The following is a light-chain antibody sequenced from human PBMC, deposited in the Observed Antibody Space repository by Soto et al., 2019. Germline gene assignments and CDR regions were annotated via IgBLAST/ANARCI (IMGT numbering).Light chain of an antibody. J-gene: IGKJ4*01. CDR2: DAS. V-gene: IGKV3D-15*01. CDR1: QNIRSS. Sequence: EVVMTQSPASLSASPGERVTLSCRASQNIRSSLAWYQQRPGQAPRLLIYDASTRATGIPARFSGSGSGTDFTLTISSLQPEDFATYYCQHLNNYPLSFGGGTKVDI. CDR3: QHLNNYPLS.